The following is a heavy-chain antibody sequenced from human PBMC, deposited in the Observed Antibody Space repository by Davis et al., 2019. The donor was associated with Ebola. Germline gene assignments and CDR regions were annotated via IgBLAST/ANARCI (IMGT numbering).Heavy chain of an antibody. J-gene: IGHJ2*01. D-gene: IGHD5-12*01. Sequence: PSETLSPTCPVPGGSVSSGSYYWSWIRQPPGKGLEWIGYIYYSGRTNYNPSLKSRVTISVATSKNQFSRKLSSVTAADTAVYYCARGTHMSGYDYQNWYFDLWGRGTLVTVSS. V-gene: IGHV4-61*01. CDR3: ARGTHMSGYDYQNWYFDL. CDR2: IYYSGRT. CDR1: GGSVSSGSYY.